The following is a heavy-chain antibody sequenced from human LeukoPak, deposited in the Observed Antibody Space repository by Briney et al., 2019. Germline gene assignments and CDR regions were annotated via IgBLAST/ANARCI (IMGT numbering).Heavy chain of an antibody. CDR3: AREDYDSSGYEAFDI. CDR1: GFTFSDYY. V-gene: IGHV3-11*05. D-gene: IGHD3-22*01. Sequence: GGSLRLSCAASGFTFSDYYMSWIRQAPGKGLEWVSYISSSSSYTNYADSVKGRFTISRDNAKNSLYLQMNSLRAEDTAVYYCAREDYDSSGYEAFDIWGQGTMVTVSS. J-gene: IGHJ3*02. CDR2: ISSSSSYT.